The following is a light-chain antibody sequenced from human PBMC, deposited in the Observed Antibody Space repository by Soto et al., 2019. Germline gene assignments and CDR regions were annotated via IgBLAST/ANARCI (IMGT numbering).Light chain of an antibody. CDR3: QQYDNPPYT. CDR1: QDISNY. J-gene: IGKJ2*01. Sequence: DIQMTQSPSSLSASVGDRVTITCQASQDISNYLNWYQQKPGKAPKLLIYDASNLETGVPSRFSGSGSGTDFTFTISSLQPEDIATYYCQQYDNPPYTFGQGTKLEIE. CDR2: DAS. V-gene: IGKV1-33*01.